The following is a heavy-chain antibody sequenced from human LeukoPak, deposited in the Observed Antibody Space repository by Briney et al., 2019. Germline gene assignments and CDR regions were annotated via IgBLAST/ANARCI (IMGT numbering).Heavy chain of an antibody. CDR1: GYTLTELS. V-gene: IGHV1-24*01. J-gene: IGHJ1*01. D-gene: IGHD4-23*01. CDR3: ATTTVVTRSPNAEYFQH. Sequence: ASVKVSCKVSGYTLTELSMHWVRQAPGKGLEWMGGFDPENGETIYAQKFQGRVTMTEDTSTDIAYMELSSLRSEGTAVYYCATTTVVTRSPNAEYFQHWGQGTLVTVSS. CDR2: FDPENGET.